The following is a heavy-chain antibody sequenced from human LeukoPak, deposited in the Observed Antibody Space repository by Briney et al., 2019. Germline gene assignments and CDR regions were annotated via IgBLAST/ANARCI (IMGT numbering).Heavy chain of an antibody. CDR1: GYTFTNYY. J-gene: IGHJ4*02. CDR2: INPSGGST. D-gene: IGHD6-13*01. Sequence: ASVKVSCKASGYTFTNYYIHWVRQALGRGLEWMGIINPSGGSTTYAQKFQGRVTVTMDMSTSTVYMELSSLGSDDTAVYYCVRDSASSSWHYWGQGTLVTVSS. V-gene: IGHV1-46*01. CDR3: VRDSASSSWHY.